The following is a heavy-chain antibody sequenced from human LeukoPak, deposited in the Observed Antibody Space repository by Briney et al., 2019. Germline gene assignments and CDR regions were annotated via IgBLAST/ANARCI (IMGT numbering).Heavy chain of an antibody. J-gene: IGHJ3*01. CDR3: ARTFYDTLDSDAFDF. D-gene: IGHD2/OR15-2a*01. CDR2: INPDSGGT. CDR1: GYTFTDYY. V-gene: IGHV1-2*02. Sequence: VASVKVSCKASGYTFTDYYMHWVRQAPGQGLEWMGWINPDSGGTNNAQKFQGRVTMTRDTSISTAYMELSRLRSDDTAVYYCARTFYDTLDSDAFDFWGQGTMVIVSS.